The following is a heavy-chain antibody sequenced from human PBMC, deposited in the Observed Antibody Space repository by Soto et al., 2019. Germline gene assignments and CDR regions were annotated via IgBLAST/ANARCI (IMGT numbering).Heavy chain of an antibody. J-gene: IGHJ6*02. CDR2: IFSSGTT. CDR1: VDSISSGKKY. V-gene: IGHV4-30-4*01. D-gene: IGHD3-16*01. Sequence: TLSLACAVSVDSISSGKKYWRWIRQAPGKGLEWIGYIFSSGTTYYNPSLKSRLTMSLDTSQNQFSLRLASVTDADSAVYYCARVPSPFDYYYAMDVWGQGTTVTVSS. CDR3: ARVPSPFDYYYAMDV.